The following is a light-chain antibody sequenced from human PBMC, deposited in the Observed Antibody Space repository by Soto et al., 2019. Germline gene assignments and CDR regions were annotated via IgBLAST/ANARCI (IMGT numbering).Light chain of an antibody. CDR1: TSDVGGYNY. CDR3: SSYTSSTTRV. V-gene: IGLV2-11*01. J-gene: IGLJ2*01. CDR2: DVT. Sequence: QSALTQPRSVPGSPGQSVTISCTGTTSDVGGYNYVSWYQQHPGKAPKLMIYDVTKRPSGVPDRFSGSKSGNTASLTISGLQAEDEADYYCSSYTSSTTRVFGGGTKLTVL.